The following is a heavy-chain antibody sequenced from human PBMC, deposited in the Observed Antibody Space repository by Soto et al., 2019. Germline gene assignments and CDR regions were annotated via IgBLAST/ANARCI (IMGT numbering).Heavy chain of an antibody. D-gene: IGHD6-19*01. Sequence: GGSLRLSCAASGFTFSSYGMHWVRQAPGKGLEWVAVIWYDGSNKYYADSVKGRFTISRDNSKNTLYLQMNSLRAEDTAVYYCARGPEWGVGSGWPEYYYYYGMDVWGQGTTVTVSS. CDR3: ARGPEWGVGSGWPEYYYYYGMDV. V-gene: IGHV3-33*01. J-gene: IGHJ6*02. CDR2: IWYDGSNK. CDR1: GFTFSSYG.